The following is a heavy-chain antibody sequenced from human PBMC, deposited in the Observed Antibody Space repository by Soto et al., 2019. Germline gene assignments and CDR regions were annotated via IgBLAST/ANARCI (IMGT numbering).Heavy chain of an antibody. CDR2: INPSGGST. Sequence: ASVKVSCKASGYTFTSYYMHWVRQAPGQGLEWMGIINPSGGSTSYAQKFQGRVTMTRDTSTSTVYMELSSLSSEDTAVYYCARDGRSSYNSGWYYFDYWGQGTLVTVSS. V-gene: IGHV1-46*01. J-gene: IGHJ4*02. CDR1: GYTFTSYY. CDR3: ARDGRSSYNSGWYYFDY. D-gene: IGHD6-19*01.